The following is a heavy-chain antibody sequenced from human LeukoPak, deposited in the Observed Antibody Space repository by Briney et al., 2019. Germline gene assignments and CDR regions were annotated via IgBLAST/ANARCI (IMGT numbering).Heavy chain of an antibody. Sequence: ASVKVSCKASGYTFTSYDINWVRQATGQGLEWMGWINLNSGHTGFAQKFQGRVTITADESTSTAYMELSSLRSEDTAVYYCARGSAAANAFDIWGQGTMVTVSS. CDR3: ARGSAAANAFDI. CDR1: GYTFTSYD. D-gene: IGHD2-2*01. V-gene: IGHV1-8*01. CDR2: INLNSGHT. J-gene: IGHJ3*02.